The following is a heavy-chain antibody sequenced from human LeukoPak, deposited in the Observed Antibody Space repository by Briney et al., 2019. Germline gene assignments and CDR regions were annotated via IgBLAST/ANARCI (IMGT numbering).Heavy chain of an antibody. D-gene: IGHD2-2*02. Sequence: PSETLSLTCTVSGGSISSSSYYWGWIRPPPGKGLEWIGSIYYSGSTYYNPSLKSRVTISVDTSKNQFSLKLSSVTAADTAVYYCARRDIVVVPAAIGAGAFDIWGQGTMVTVSS. CDR2: IYYSGST. CDR1: GGSISSSSYY. V-gene: IGHV4-39*01. J-gene: IGHJ3*02. CDR3: ARRDIVVVPAAIGAGAFDI.